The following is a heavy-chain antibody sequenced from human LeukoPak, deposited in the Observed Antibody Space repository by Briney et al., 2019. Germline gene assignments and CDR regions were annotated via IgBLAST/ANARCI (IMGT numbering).Heavy chain of an antibody. J-gene: IGHJ4*02. CDR2: ISSSSSYI. D-gene: IGHD3-10*01. V-gene: IGHV3-21*04. CDR1: GFTFSSYS. Sequence: GGSLRLSCAASGFTFSSYSMNWVRQAPGKGLEWVSSISSSSSYIYYADSVKGRFTISRDNAKNSLYLQMNSLRAEDTAVYYCATALWFGELLNRRTYYFDYWGQGTLVTVSS. CDR3: ATALWFGELLNRRTYYFDY.